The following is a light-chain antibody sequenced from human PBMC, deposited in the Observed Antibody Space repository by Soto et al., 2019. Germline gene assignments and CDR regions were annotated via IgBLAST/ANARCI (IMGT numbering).Light chain of an antibody. Sequence: PGERGTLSCRASQSVRSNFLAWYQQKPGQAPRLLIYGASNRATGIPDRFSGSGSGTDFTLTITILEPEDFAMYYCQRYDSFRTFGQGTKVDI. V-gene: IGKV3-20*01. CDR1: QSVRSNF. CDR2: GAS. CDR3: QRYDSFRT. J-gene: IGKJ1*01.